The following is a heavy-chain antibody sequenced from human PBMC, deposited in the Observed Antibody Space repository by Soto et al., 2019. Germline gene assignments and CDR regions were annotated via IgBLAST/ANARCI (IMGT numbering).Heavy chain of an antibody. CDR1: GGSISSGGYY. J-gene: IGHJ5*02. Sequence: SETLSLTCTVSGGSISSGGYYWSWIRQHPGKGLEWIGYIYYSGSTYYNPSLKSRVTISVDTSKNQFSLKLSSVTAADTALYYCARGSETSPPHDWFDPWGQGTLVTVSS. V-gene: IGHV4-31*03. CDR2: IYYSGST. D-gene: IGHD2-2*01. CDR3: ARGSETSPPHDWFDP.